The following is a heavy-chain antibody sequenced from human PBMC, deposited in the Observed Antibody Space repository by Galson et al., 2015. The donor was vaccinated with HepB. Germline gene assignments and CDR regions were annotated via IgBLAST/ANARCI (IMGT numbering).Heavy chain of an antibody. Sequence: PALVKPTQTLTLTCTFSGFSLSTSGVGVGWIRQPPGKALEWLALIYWDDDKRYSPSLKSRLTITKDTSKNQVVLTMTNMDPVDTATYYCAHTRRCSSTSCYAWDYWGQGTLVTVSS. CDR2: IYWDDDK. J-gene: IGHJ4*02. CDR3: AHTRRCSSTSCYAWDY. V-gene: IGHV2-5*02. CDR1: GFSLSTSGVG. D-gene: IGHD2-2*01.